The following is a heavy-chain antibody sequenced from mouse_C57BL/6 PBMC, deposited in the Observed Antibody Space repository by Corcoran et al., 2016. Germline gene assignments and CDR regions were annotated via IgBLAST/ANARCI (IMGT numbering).Heavy chain of an antibody. D-gene: IGHD2-1*01. Sequence: EVQLQQSGPELVKPGASAKMSCKASGYTFTDYNMHWVKQSHGQSLEWIGYINPNNGDTNYNQKFKGKATLTVNKSSSTAYMELRSLTSDDSAVYYCSRRRGYGNYGDWYFDVWGTGTTVTVSS. CDR1: GYTFTDYN. J-gene: IGHJ1*03. V-gene: IGHV1-22*01. CDR2: INPNNGDT. CDR3: SRRRGYGNYGDWYFDV.